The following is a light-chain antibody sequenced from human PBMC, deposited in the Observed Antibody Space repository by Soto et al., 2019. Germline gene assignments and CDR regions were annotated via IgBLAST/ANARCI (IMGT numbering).Light chain of an antibody. V-gene: IGLV2-14*03. CDR3: TSHTTRRAVL. J-gene: IGLJ2*01. CDR1: SSDVGNYDY. Sequence: QSVLTQPASVSGSPGQSITISCNGTSSDVGNYDYVSWYQQHPGKAPKLMIYEVSTRPSGVSIRFSGSKSGNAASLTISGLQAEDEADYYCTSHTTRRAVLFGGGTKVT. CDR2: EVS.